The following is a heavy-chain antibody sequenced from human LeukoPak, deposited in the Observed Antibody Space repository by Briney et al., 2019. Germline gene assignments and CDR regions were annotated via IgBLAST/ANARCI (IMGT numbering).Heavy chain of an antibody. J-gene: IGHJ4*02. D-gene: IGHD6-19*01. CDR2: IYYSGST. V-gene: IGHV4-39*01. CDR3: ARRNAVAGTLD. CDR1: GGSISSSSYY. Sequence: KPSETLSLTCTVSGGSISSSSYYWGWIRQPPGKGLEWIESIYYSGSTYYNPSLKSRVTISVDTSKNQFSLKLSSVTAADTAVYYCARRNAVAGTLDWGQGTLVTVSS.